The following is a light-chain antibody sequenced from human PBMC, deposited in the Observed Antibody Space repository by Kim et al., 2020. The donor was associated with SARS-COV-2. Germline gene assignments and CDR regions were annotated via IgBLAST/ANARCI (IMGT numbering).Light chain of an antibody. V-gene: IGLV4-69*01. CDR1: SGHGSYA. CDR3: QTWGTGIGV. Sequence: ASAKLTCTLSSGHGSYAIAWHQQQPEKGPRYLMKLNSDGSHSKGDGIPDRFSGSSSGAERYLTISSLQSEDEADYYCQTWGTGIGVFGGGTKLTVL. J-gene: IGLJ3*02. CDR2: LNSDGSH.